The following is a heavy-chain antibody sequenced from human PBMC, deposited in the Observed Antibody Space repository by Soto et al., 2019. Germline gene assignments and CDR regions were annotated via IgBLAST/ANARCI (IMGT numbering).Heavy chain of an antibody. J-gene: IGHJ6*02. CDR1: GFTFSSYS. D-gene: IGHD6-13*01. Sequence: GVSLRLSFAASGFTFSSYSMSWVRQAPGKGLEWVSAISGSGGSTYYADSVKGRFTISRDNSKNTLYLQMNSLRAEDTAVYYCAKGQQQLVAYYGMDVWGQGTTVTVSS. CDR3: AKGQQQLVAYYGMDV. V-gene: IGHV3-23*01. CDR2: ISGSGGST.